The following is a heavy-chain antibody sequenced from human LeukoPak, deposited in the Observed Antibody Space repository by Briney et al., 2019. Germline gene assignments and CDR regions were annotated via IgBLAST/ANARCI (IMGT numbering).Heavy chain of an antibody. CDR2: IYYSGST. CDR3: ARGKLGFDAFDI. V-gene: IGHV4-39*01. Sequence: PSETLSLTCTVSDGSISSSSYYWGWIRQPPGKGLEWIGSIYYSGSTYYNPSLKSRVTISVDTSKNQFSLKLSSVTAADTAVYYCARGKLGFDAFDIWGQGTMVTVSS. CDR1: DGSISSSSYY. J-gene: IGHJ3*02. D-gene: IGHD7-27*01.